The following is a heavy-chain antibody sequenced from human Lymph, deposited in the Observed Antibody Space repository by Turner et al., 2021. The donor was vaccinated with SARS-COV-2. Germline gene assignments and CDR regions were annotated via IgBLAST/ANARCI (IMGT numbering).Heavy chain of an antibody. V-gene: IGHV3-21*01. CDR2: ISSSSNYI. CDR1: GFTFSSYS. J-gene: IGHJ4*02. Sequence: GQLVESGGGAVKTWGALRLSCAASGFTFSSYSMNWVRQAPGKGLEWVSSISSSSNYIYYADSVKGRFTISRDNAKNSLYLQMNSLRAEDTAVYYCARRSWQDYWGQGTLVTVSS. CDR3: ARRSWQDY. D-gene: IGHD6-13*01.